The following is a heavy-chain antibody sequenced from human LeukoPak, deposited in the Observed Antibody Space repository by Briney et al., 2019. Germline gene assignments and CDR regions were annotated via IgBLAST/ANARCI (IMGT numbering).Heavy chain of an antibody. V-gene: IGHV4-61*02. Sequence: PSQTLSLTCTVSGGSISCGSYYWSWIRQPAGKGLEWIGRIYSSGSTNYNPSLNSRVTMSVDTPKNQFSLKLSSVTAADTAVYYCARLERAAAGPITTYYFDYWGQGTLVTVSS. CDR2: IYSSGST. D-gene: IGHD6-13*01. CDR1: GGSISCGSYY. CDR3: ARLERAAAGPITTYYFDY. J-gene: IGHJ4*02.